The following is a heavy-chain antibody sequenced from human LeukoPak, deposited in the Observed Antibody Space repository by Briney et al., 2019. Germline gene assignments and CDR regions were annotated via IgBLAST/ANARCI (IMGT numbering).Heavy chain of an antibody. D-gene: IGHD2-2*02. Sequence: SETLSLTCAVYGGSFSGYYWSWIRQPPGKGLGWIGEINHSGSTNYNPSLKSRVTISVDTSKNQFSLKLSSVTAADTAVYYCARSCASCYTEPDFDYWGQGTLVTVSS. CDR3: ARSCASCYTEPDFDY. V-gene: IGHV4-34*01. CDR2: INHSGST. CDR1: GGSFSGYY. J-gene: IGHJ4*02.